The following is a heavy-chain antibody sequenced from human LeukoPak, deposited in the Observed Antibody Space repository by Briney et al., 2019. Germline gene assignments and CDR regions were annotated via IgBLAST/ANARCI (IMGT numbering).Heavy chain of an antibody. Sequence: SETLSLTCAVSGGSISSSNWWSWVRQPPGKGLEWIGEIYHSGSTNYNPSLKSRVTISVDKSKNQSSLKLSSVTAADTAVYYCARVYDGAYYFDYWGQGTLVTVSS. CDR2: IYHSGST. J-gene: IGHJ4*02. CDR1: GGSISSSNW. V-gene: IGHV4-4*02. D-gene: IGHD4-17*01. CDR3: ARVYDGAYYFDY.